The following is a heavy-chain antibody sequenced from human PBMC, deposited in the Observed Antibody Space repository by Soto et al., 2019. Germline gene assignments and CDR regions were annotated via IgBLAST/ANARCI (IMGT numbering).Heavy chain of an antibody. CDR3: VHGQGDYHYDYYGMDV. D-gene: IGHD4-17*01. V-gene: IGHV2-5*02. J-gene: IGHJ6*02. Sequence: QITLEESGPPLVRPTQTLTLTCTFSGFSLSTSGVHVGWIRQPPGKALEWLALIYWDDDKRYSPFLRSRLTISKDISKNQVVLTMTNMDPVDTATYYCVHGQGDYHYDYYGMDVWGQGTTVTVSS. CDR2: IYWDDDK. CDR1: GFSLSTSGVH.